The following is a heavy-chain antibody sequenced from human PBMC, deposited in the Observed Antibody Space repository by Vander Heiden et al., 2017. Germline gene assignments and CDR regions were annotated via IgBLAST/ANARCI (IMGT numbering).Heavy chain of an antibody. CDR1: GGSISSYY. Sequence: QVQLQESGPGLVKPSETLSLTCTVSGGSISSYYWSWIRQPAGKGLEWIGRIYTSGSTNYNPALKSRVTMSVDTSKNQLSLKLRSVTAAETAVYYCAIGGQWLAREGFDYWGQGTMVTVYS. CDR2: IYTSGST. CDR3: AIGGQWLAREGFDY. J-gene: IGHJ4*02. V-gene: IGHV4-4*07. D-gene: IGHD6-19*01.